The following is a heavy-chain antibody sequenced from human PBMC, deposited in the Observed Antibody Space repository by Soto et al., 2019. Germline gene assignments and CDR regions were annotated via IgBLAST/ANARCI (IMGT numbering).Heavy chain of an antibody. CDR3: TRRRDWTAMDPLDY. J-gene: IGHJ4*02. CDR2: IRNKVNTYAT. D-gene: IGHD5-18*01. CDR1: GFTFSDSA. Sequence: PGGSLRLSCAASGFTFSDSAMHWVRQASGKGLEWVGRIRNKVNTYATAYAASVKGRFTISRDDSMNTTYLQMNSLKTEDTAVYYCTRRRDWTAMDPLDYWGQGNLVTVSS. V-gene: IGHV3-73*01.